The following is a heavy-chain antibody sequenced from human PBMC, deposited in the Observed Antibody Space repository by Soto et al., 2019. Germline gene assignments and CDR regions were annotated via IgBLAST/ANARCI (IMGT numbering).Heavy chain of an antibody. CDR2: INAGNGNT. CDR1: GYTFTSYA. D-gene: IGHD2-15*01. Sequence: QVQLVQSGAEEKKPGASVKVSCKASGYTFTSYAMHWVRQAPGQRLEWMGWINAGNGNTKYSPKFQDRVTITRDTSASTAYMELSSLRSEDTGVYYCARGTVVTHFDYWGQGTLVTVSS. V-gene: IGHV1-3*05. J-gene: IGHJ4*02. CDR3: ARGTVVTHFDY.